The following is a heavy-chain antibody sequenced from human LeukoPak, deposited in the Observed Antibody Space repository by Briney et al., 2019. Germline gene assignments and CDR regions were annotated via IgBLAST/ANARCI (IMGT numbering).Heavy chain of an antibody. CDR2: IWYDGSKK. CDR3: AMYSGSDCKLNY. Sequence: GGSLRLSCATSGFPFSNYGMYWVRQAPGKGLEWVAVIWYDGSKKYYGDSVKGRFTVSRDNSKNTLYLQMNSLRAEDTAVYYCAMYSGSDCKLNYWGQGTLVTVSS. J-gene: IGHJ4*02. D-gene: IGHD5-12*01. V-gene: IGHV3-33*01. CDR1: GFPFSNYG.